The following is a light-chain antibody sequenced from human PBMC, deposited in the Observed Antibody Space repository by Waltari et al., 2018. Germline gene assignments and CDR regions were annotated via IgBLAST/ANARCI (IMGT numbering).Light chain of an antibody. J-gene: IGLJ2*01. CDR3: AAWDDSLNGQVV. CDR2: SNT. CDR1: SSNIGSNP. Sequence: QSVLTQPPSASGTPGQRVTISCSGSSSNIGSNPVTWYQQLPGPAPKLLIYSNTQRASGVPDRFSGSKSGTSASLAISGLQSEDEADYYCAAWDDSLNGQVVFGGGTKLTVL. V-gene: IGLV1-44*01.